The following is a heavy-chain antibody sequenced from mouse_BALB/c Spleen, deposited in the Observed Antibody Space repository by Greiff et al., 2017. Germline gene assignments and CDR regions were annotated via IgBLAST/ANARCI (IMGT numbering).Heavy chain of an antibody. CDR2: INPYNGAT. V-gene: IGHV1-31*01. Sequence: VQLQQSGPELVKPGASVKISCKASGYSFTGYYMHWVKQSHVKSLEWIGRINPYNGATSYNQNFKDKASLTVDKSSSTAYMELHSLTSEDSAVYYCARGDYDGFYYAMDYWGQGTSVTVSS. CDR1: GYSFTGYY. J-gene: IGHJ4*01. CDR3: ARGDYDGFYYAMDY. D-gene: IGHD2-4*01.